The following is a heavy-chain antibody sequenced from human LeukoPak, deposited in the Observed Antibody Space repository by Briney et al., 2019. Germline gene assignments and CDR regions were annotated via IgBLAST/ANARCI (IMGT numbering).Heavy chain of an antibody. CDR2: ISAYNGNT. J-gene: IGHJ4*02. D-gene: IGHD1-26*01. CDR3: ARDNILGGVGATS. CDR1: GYTFTSYD. V-gene: IGHV1-18*01. Sequence: ASVKVSCKASGYTFTSYDINWVRQAPGQGLEWMGWISAYNGNTNYAQKLQGRVTMTTDTSTSTAYMELRSLRSDDTAVYYCARDNILGGVGATSWGQGTLVTVSS.